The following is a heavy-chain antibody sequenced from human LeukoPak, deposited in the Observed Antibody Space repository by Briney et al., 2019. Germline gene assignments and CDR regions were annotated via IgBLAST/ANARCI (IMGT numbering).Heavy chain of an antibody. D-gene: IGHD3-10*01. J-gene: IGHJ4*02. CDR2: INPNSGGT. CDR1: GYTFTGYY. V-gene: IGHV1-2*02. CDR3: ARGHYYGSGPNDY. Sequence: ASVKVSCKASGYTFTGYYMHWVRQAPGQGIEWMGWINPNSGGTNYAQKFQGRVTMTRDTSISTAYMELSRLRSEDTAVYYCARGHYYGSGPNDYWGQGTLVTVSS.